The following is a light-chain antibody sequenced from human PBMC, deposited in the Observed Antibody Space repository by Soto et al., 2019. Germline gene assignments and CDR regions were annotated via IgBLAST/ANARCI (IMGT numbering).Light chain of an antibody. CDR3: AAWDDSLNAYV. Sequence: HSVLNQPPSASGTPGQRVTISCFGSSSNIGSNTVNWYQQIPGTAPKLPLYSNNQRPSGVPDRFSGSKSGTSASLAISGLQSEDEADYYCAAWDDSLNAYVFGIGTE. CDR1: SSNIGSNT. V-gene: IGLV1-44*01. J-gene: IGLJ1*01. CDR2: SNN.